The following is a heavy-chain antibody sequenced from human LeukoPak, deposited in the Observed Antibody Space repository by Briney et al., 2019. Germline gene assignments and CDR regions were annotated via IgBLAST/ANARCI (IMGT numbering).Heavy chain of an antibody. CDR1: GYTFTGYY. CDR3: AREYYGSGSYVLDVVDY. V-gene: IGHV1-2*02. D-gene: IGHD3-10*01. CDR2: INPNSGGT. Sequence: ASVKVSCKASGYTFTGYYMHWVRQAPGQGLEWMGWINPNSGGTNYAQKFQGRVTMTRDTSISTAYVELSRLRSDDTAVYYCAREYYGSGSYVLDVVDYWGQGTLVTVSS. J-gene: IGHJ4*02.